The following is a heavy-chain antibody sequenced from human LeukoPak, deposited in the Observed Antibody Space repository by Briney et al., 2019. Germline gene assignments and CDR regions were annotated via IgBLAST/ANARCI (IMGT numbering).Heavy chain of an antibody. CDR1: GYTFTGYH. CDR2: INPNSGGA. D-gene: IGHD2-21*02. Sequence: ASVKVSCKASGYTFTGYHMHWVRQAPGQGLEWMGRINPNSGGANYAQKFQGRVTMTRATSISTAYMELSRLRSDDTAVYYCARDFCGGDCYSRSTYMDVWGKGTTVTVSS. V-gene: IGHV1-2*06. J-gene: IGHJ6*04. CDR3: ARDFCGGDCYSRSTYMDV.